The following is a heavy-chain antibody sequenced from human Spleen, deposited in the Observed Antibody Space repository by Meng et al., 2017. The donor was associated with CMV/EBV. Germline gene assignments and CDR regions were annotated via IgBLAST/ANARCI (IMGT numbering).Heavy chain of an antibody. CDR2: IYTSGTSA. CDR1: GFTFSSYA. V-gene: IGHV3-23*03. J-gene: IGHJ4*02. D-gene: IGHD4-23*01. CDR3: ARGQDYGGNSPVDH. Sequence: GGSLRLSCAASGFTFSSYAMSWVRQAPGKGLEWVPVIYTSGTSAYYADTVKGRFTISRDNSRNTLYLQMNSLRAEDTAVYYCARGQDYGGNSPVDHWGQGTLVTVSS.